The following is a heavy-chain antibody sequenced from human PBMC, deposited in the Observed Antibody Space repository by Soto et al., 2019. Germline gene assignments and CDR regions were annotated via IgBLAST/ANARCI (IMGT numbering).Heavy chain of an antibody. CDR3: ARESRDGYNFAFGI. Sequence: PGGSLRLSCAASGFTFSSYDMHWVRQATGKGLEWVSAIGTAGDPYYPGSVKGRFTISRENAKNSLYLQMNSLRAGDTAVYYCARESRDGYNFAFGIWGQGTMVTVSS. V-gene: IGHV3-13*05. CDR2: IGTAGDP. J-gene: IGHJ3*02. CDR1: GFTFSSYD. D-gene: IGHD5-12*01.